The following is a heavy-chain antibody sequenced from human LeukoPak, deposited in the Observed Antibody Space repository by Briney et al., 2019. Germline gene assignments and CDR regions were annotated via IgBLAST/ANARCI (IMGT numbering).Heavy chain of an antibody. CDR2: ISYDGSNK. J-gene: IGHJ4*02. D-gene: IGHD3-22*01. CDR1: GFTFSSYG. V-gene: IGHV3-30*18. Sequence: GRSLRLSCAASGFTFSSYGMHWVRQAPGKGLEWVAVISYDGSNKYYADSVKGRFTISRDNSKNTLYLQMNSLRAEDTAVYYCAKWVYYYDSSGQIDYWGQGTLVTVSS. CDR3: AKWVYYYDSSGQIDY.